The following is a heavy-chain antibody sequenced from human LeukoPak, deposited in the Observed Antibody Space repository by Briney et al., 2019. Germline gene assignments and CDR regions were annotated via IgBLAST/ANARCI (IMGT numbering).Heavy chain of an antibody. CDR1: GYTFTTYY. CDR3: ARDGPRIAALGEDFDY. J-gene: IGHJ4*02. CDR2: INPSDGST. V-gene: IGHV1-46*01. D-gene: IGHD6-6*01. Sequence: ASVKVSCKASGYTFTTYYMHWVRQAPGQGLEWMGIINPSDGSTNYAQKFQGRVTMTRDTSTSTVYMELSSLRSEDTAVYYCARDGPRIAALGEDFDYWGQGTLVTVSS.